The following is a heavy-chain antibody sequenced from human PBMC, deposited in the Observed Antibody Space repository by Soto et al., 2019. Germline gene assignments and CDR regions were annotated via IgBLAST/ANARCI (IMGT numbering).Heavy chain of an antibody. V-gene: IGHV4-31*03. Sequence: QVQLQESGPGLVKPSQTLSLTCTVSGGSINTGGYYWGWIRHLPGEGLEWIGHIFYTGTAYYNPSLRSSVPVSIDTSATQFSLHMYSVTAADTAMYYCARRLDDTPETFFNWFDPWGQGILVTVSS. J-gene: IGHJ5*02. D-gene: IGHD2-15*01. CDR2: IFYTGTA. CDR3: ARRLDDTPETFFNWFDP. CDR1: GGSINTGGYY.